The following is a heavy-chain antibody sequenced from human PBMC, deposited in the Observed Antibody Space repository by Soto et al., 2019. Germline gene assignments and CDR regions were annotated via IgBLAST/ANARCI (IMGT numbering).Heavy chain of an antibody. J-gene: IGHJ6*03. CDR2: INSDGSST. V-gene: IGHV3-74*01. Sequence: GGSLRLSCVASGFTFSSYWMHWVRQAPGKGLVWVSRINSDGSSTSYADSVKGRFTISRDNAKNTLYLQMNSLRAEDTAVYYCARALPDYDFWSGYYTAGLDYMDVWGKGTTVTVSS. CDR1: GFTFSSYW. CDR3: ARALPDYDFWSGYYTAGLDYMDV. D-gene: IGHD3-3*01.